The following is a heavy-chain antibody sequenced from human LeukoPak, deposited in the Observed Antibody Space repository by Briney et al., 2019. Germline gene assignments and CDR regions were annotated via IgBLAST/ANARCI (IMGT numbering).Heavy chain of an antibody. CDR3: ATVGAKTFDH. Sequence: GASVKVSCKASGYTFTDYYVHWVRQAPGQGLEWMGWINPNSGATNYAQKFQGRVTMTRDTSISTAYMELSRLRSDGTAVYYCATVGAKTFDHWGQGTLVTVSS. CDR1: GYTFTDYY. CDR2: INPNSGAT. D-gene: IGHD1-26*01. J-gene: IGHJ4*02. V-gene: IGHV1-2*02.